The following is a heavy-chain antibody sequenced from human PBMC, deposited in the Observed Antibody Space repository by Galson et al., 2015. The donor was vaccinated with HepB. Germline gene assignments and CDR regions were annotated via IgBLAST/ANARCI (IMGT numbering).Heavy chain of an antibody. CDR1: GFTFSSYW. CDR3: AREGCIVGATTSCYYYYGMDV. D-gene: IGHD1-26*01. V-gene: IGHV3-74*01. Sequence: SLRLSCAASGFTFSSYWMHWVRQAPGKGLVWVSRINSDGSSTSYADSVKGRFTISRDNAKNTLYLQMNSLRAEDTAVHYCAREGCIVGATTSCYYYYGMDVWGQGTTVTVSS. CDR2: INSDGSST. J-gene: IGHJ6*02.